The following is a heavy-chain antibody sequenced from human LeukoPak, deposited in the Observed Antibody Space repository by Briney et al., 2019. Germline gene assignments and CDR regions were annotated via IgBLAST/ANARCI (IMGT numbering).Heavy chain of an antibody. Sequence: PGGSLRLSCAASGFTFSSCGMHWVRQAPGKGLEWVAVIWYDGSNKYYADSVKGRFTISRDNSKNTLYLQMNSLRAEDTAVYYCAKDYRPYCSGGSCYWFDPWGQGTLVTVSS. J-gene: IGHJ5*02. CDR3: AKDYRPYCSGGSCYWFDP. D-gene: IGHD2-15*01. V-gene: IGHV3-33*06. CDR2: IWYDGSNK. CDR1: GFTFSSCG.